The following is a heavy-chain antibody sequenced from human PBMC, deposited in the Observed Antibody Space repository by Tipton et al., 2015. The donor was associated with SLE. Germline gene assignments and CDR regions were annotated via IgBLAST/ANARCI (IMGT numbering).Heavy chain of an antibody. CDR3: ARGPRGYVIPPAAVENWFDS. CDR1: DGSFSGYY. J-gene: IGHJ5*01. D-gene: IGHD2-2*01. Sequence: TLSLTCVVYDGSFSGYYWSWIRQSPVKGLEWIGEINHSGSTNYNPSLDSRVTISVDASKSQLFLKLTSVTAADTAVYYCARGPRGYVIPPAAVENWFDSWGQGTPVTVSS. V-gene: IGHV4-34*01. CDR2: INHSGST.